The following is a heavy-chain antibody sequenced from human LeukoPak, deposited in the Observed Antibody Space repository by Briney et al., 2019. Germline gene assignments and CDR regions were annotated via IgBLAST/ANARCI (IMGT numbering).Heavy chain of an antibody. D-gene: IGHD2-15*01. CDR2: INPSGGST. CDR3: ARGDCSGGSCYPYFDY. Sequence: SVKVSCKASGYTFTSYYMHWVRQAPGQGLEWMGTINPSGGSTSYAQKFQGRVTMTRDTSTSTVYMELSSLRSEDTAVYYCARGDCSGGSCYPYFDYWGQGTLVIVSS. V-gene: IGHV1-46*01. J-gene: IGHJ4*02. CDR1: GYTFTSYY.